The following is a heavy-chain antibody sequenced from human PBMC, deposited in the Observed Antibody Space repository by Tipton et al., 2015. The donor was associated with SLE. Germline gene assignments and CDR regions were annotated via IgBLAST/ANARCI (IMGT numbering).Heavy chain of an antibody. V-gene: IGHV3-21*06. CDR3: AREGGYSGYDSHYYYGMDV. CDR2: FSSSSSYK. Sequence: SLRLSCAASGFTFSNYNMNWVRQAPGKGLEWVSSFSSSSSYKYYADSVKGRFTISRDNAKNSVYLQMNSLRAEDTAVYYCAREGGYSGYDSHYYYGMDVCGQGTTVTVSS. J-gene: IGHJ6*02. D-gene: IGHD5-12*01. CDR1: GFTFSNYN.